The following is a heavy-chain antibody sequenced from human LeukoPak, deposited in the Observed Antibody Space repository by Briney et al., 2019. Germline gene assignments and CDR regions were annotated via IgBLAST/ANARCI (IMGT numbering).Heavy chain of an antibody. CDR2: IYYSGST. J-gene: IGHJ4*02. CDR3: ARGVVMAVAGSYYFDY. CDR1: GGSISSGGYY. D-gene: IGHD6-19*01. V-gene: IGHV4-31*03. Sequence: SQTLSLTCSVSGGSISSGGYYWSWIRQHPGKGLEWIGYIYYSGSTYYNPSLKSRVTISVDTSKNQFSLKLSSVTAADTAVYYCARGVVMAVAGSYYFDYWGQGTLVTVSS.